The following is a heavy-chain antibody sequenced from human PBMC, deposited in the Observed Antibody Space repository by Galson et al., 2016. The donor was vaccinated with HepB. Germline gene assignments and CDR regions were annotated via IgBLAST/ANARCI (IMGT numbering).Heavy chain of an antibody. J-gene: IGHJ5*02. V-gene: IGHV3-11*06. CDR3: ARDRTARAAPDL. D-gene: IGHD6-13*01. CDR2: ISNSGVNT. CDR1: GFTFNTYY. Sequence: SLRLSCAASGFTFNTYYMSWVRQAPGRGLEWVAYISNSGVNTHYAGPVNGRFTISRDNAKNSLFLQMNSLRAEDTAVYYCARDRTARAAPDLWGQGTLVTVSS.